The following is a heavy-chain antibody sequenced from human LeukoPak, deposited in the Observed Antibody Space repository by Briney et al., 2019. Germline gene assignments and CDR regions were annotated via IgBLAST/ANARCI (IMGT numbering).Heavy chain of an antibody. V-gene: IGHV4-34*01. CDR2: INHSGST. J-gene: IGHJ5*02. D-gene: IGHD2-2*01. Sequence: PSETLSLTCAVYGGSFSGYYWSWIRQPPGKGLEWIGEINHSGSTNYNPSLKSRVTISVDTSKNQFSLKLSSVTAADTAVYYCARVYPGFDPWGQGTLVTVSS. CDR3: ARVYPGFDP. CDR1: GGSFSGYY.